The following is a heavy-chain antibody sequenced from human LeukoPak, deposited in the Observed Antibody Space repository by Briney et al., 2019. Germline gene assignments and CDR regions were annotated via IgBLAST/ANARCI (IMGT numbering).Heavy chain of an antibody. CDR2: ISSSGSTI. J-gene: IGHJ6*03. CDR1: GFTFSDYY. V-gene: IGHV3-11*01. CDR3: ATVVILIMPSYYYYMDV. Sequence: GGSLRLSCAASGFTFSDYYMSWIRQAPGKGLEWVSYISSSGSTIYYADSVKGRFTISRDNAKNSLYLQMNSLRAEDTAVYYCATVVILIMPSYYYYMDVWGKGTTVTVSS. D-gene: IGHD2-2*01.